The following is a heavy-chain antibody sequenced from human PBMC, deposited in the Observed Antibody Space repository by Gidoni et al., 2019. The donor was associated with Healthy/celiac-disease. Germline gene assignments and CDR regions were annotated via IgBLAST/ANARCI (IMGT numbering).Heavy chain of an antibody. J-gene: IGHJ6*02. D-gene: IGHD2-2*01. CDR1: GFTFSSYG. Sequence: QVQLVESGGGVVQPGRSLRLSCAASGFTFSSYGMHWGRQAPGKGLEGVAVIWYDGSNKYYADSVKGRLTISRDNSKNTLYLQMNSLRAEDTAVYYCARWAVVVPAARHYYGMDVWGQGTTVTVSS. V-gene: IGHV3-33*01. CDR3: ARWAVVVPAARHYYGMDV. CDR2: IWYDGSNK.